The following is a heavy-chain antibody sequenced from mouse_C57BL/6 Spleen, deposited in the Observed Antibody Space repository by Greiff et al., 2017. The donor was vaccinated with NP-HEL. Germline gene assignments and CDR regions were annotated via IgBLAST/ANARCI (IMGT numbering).Heavy chain of an antibody. D-gene: IGHD1-1*01. V-gene: IGHV1-18*01. CDR1: GYTFTDYN. CDR2: INPNNGGT. CDR3: ARWEDYGSSLWYFDV. Sequence: VHVKQCGPELVKPGASVKIPCKASGYTFTDYNMDWVKQSHGKSLEWIGDINPNNGGTIYNQKFKGKATLTVDKSSSTAYMELRSLTSEDTAVYYCARWEDYGSSLWYFDVWGTGTTVTVSS. J-gene: IGHJ1*03.